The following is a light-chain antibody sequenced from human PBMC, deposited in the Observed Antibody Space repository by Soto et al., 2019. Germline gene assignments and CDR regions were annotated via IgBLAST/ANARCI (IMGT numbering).Light chain of an antibody. CDR3: HQYINWPWT. CDR1: QSVSSN. J-gene: IGKJ1*01. CDR2: GAS. V-gene: IGKV3-15*01. Sequence: IVTTQSPATLSGSPRGTPTLPCRASQSVSSNLAWYQQKPGQTPRLLIYGASTRATGIPGRFSGSGSGTEFTLTISSLQSEDFAVYYCHQYINWPWTFGQGTKVDTK.